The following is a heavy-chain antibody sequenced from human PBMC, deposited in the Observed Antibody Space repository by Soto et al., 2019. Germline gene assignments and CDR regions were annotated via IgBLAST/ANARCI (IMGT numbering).Heavy chain of an antibody. J-gene: IGHJ5*02. V-gene: IGHV2-5*01. Sequence: QITLKEYGPTLVKSTQTLTLTCTFSGFSLSSGGGAVGWIRQPPGKALEWFAIIYASGGTHYSPSLKTRLTITKHNSINQMELTTTNMDPVETATYYCGHRRDVATRCWFDPWGQGILVTVSS. CDR2: IYASGGT. CDR1: GFSLSSGGGA. D-gene: IGHD6-6*01. CDR3: GHRRDVATRCWFDP.